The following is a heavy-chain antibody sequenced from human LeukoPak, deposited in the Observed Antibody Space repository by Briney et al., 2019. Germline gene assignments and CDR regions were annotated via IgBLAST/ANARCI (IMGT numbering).Heavy chain of an antibody. D-gene: IGHD4-17*01. J-gene: IGHJ4*02. CDR1: GFTFSSYW. V-gene: IGHV3-53*01. CDR2: IYSGGGT. CDR3: ARAPMTTEDY. Sequence: GGSLRLSCAASGFTFSSYWMHWVRQAPGKGLVWVSVIYSGGGTNYADSVKGRFTISRDRSKNTLYLQMNSLRVEDTAVYYCARAPMTTEDYWGQGTLVTVSS.